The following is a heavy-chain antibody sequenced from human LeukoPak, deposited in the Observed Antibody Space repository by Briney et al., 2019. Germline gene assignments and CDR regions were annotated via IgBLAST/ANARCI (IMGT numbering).Heavy chain of an antibody. J-gene: IGHJ4*02. CDR3: ARGPYYYDSSGYYHSL. Sequence: SETLSLTCTVSGGSISSYYWSWIRQPPGKGLEWIGYIYYSGSTNYNPSLKSRVTISVDTSKNQFSLKPSSVTAADTAVYYCARGPYYYDSSGYYHSLWGQGTLVTVSS. V-gene: IGHV4-59*01. D-gene: IGHD3-22*01. CDR1: GGSISSYY. CDR2: IYYSGST.